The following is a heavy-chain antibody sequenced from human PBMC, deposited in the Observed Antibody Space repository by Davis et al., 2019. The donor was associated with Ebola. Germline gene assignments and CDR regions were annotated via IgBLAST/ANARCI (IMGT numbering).Heavy chain of an antibody. J-gene: IGHJ2*01. D-gene: IGHD2-15*01. V-gene: IGHV3-21*01. Sequence: GESLKISCAASGFTFSSYSMNWVRQAPGKGLEWVSSISSSSSYIYYADSVKGRFTISRDNAKNSLYLQMNSLRAEDTAVYYCARGGYCSGGSCYSLLMYWYFDLWGRGTLVTVSS. CDR1: GFTFSSYS. CDR2: ISSSSSYI. CDR3: ARGGYCSGGSCYSLLMYWYFDL.